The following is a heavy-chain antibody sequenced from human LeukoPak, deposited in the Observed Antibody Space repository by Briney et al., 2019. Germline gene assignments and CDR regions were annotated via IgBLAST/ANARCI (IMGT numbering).Heavy chain of an antibody. CDR2: ISWDGGST. CDR3: AKDGGQQLAPSTIDY. D-gene: IGHD6-13*01. V-gene: IGHV3-43*01. Sequence: GGSLRLSCAASGFTFDDYTMHWVRQAPGKGLEWVSLISWDGGSTYYAGSVKGRFTISRDNSKNSLYLQMNSLRTEDTALYYCAKDGGQQLAPSTIDYWGQGTLVTVSS. J-gene: IGHJ4*02. CDR1: GFTFDDYT.